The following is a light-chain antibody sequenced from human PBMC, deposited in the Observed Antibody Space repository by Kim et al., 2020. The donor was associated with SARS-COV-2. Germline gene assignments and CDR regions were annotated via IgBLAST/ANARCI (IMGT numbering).Light chain of an antibody. CDR2: RNN. CDR3: TAWDSSLDAQV. J-gene: IGLJ3*02. Sequence: LTQPPSVSKGLRQTATLTCTGSNTNVGNQGATWLQQHQGHPPKLLFYRNNNRPSGISERCSASRSGNTASLTITGLQPEDEADYYCTAWDSSLDAQVFGGGTRVTVL. CDR1: NTNVGNQG. V-gene: IGLV10-54*04.